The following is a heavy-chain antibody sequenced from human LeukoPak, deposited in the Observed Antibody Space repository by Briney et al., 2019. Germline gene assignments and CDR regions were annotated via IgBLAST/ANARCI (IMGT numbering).Heavy chain of an antibody. J-gene: IGHJ4*02. CDR1: GGSISSSSYY. CDR2: IYYSGST. V-gene: IGHV4-39*07. Sequence: SETLSLTCTVSGGSISSSSYYWGWIRQPPGKGLEWIGSIYYSGSTNYNPSLKSRVTISVDTSKNQFSLKLSSVTAADTAVYYCARAGHYYDSSGYYQLDYWGQGTLVTVSS. D-gene: IGHD3-22*01. CDR3: ARAGHYYDSSGYYQLDY.